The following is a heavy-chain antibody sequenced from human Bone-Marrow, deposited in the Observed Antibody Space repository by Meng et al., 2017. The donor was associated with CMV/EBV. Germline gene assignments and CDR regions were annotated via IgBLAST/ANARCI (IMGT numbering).Heavy chain of an antibody. D-gene: IGHD4-23*01. CDR1: GFTFSSYS. V-gene: IGHV3-48*04. CDR2: ISRSSSTI. Sequence: GESLKISCAASGFTFSSYSMNWVRQAPGKGLEWVSYISRSSSTIYYADSVKGRFTISIDNAKNSLYLQMNSLRAEDTAVYYCARVTVVLASDYWGQGTLVTVSS. CDR3: ARVTVVLASDY. J-gene: IGHJ4*02.